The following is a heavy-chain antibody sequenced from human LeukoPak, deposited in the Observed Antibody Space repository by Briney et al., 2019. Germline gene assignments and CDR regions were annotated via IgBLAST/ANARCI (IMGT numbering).Heavy chain of an antibody. J-gene: IGHJ4*02. CDR3: ARVPLLLWFGELVVPPSYFDY. CDR1: GYTFTSYG. CDR2: ISAYNGNT. V-gene: IGHV1-18*01. D-gene: IGHD3-10*01. Sequence: GASVKVSCKASGYTFTSYGISWVRQAPGQGLEWMGWISAYNGNTNYAQKLQGRVTMTTDTSTSTAYMELRSLRSDATAVYYCARVPLLLWFGELVVPPSYFDYWGQGTLVTVSS.